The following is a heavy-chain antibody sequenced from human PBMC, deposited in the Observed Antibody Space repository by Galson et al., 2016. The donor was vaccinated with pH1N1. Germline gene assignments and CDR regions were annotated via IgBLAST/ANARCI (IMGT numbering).Heavy chain of an antibody. Sequence: SLRLSCAASGFIFSNYVMTWVRQAPGKGLEWVSSISATGNSTYYADSVKGRFTISRDNSKNMLHLQLNSLRAEDTAVYYCVIDDYESWSGYDALDIWGQGTMVTVSS. CDR3: VIDDYESWSGYDALDI. D-gene: IGHD3-3*01. J-gene: IGHJ3*02. CDR1: GFIFSNYV. V-gene: IGHV3-23*01. CDR2: ISATGNST.